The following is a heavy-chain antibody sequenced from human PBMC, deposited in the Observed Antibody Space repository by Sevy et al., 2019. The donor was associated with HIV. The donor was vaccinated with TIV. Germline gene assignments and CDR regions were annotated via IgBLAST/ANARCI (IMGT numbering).Heavy chain of an antibody. V-gene: IGHV3-30*04. Sequence: GGSLRLSCVASTFTFSHYAMHWVRQAPGKGLQWVVSISYNGEDENYADSVAGRFTISRDNPKNTLFLQMSSLRPEDTALYYCARDWGTPPTAIVYHFDFWGQGIPITVSS. CDR2: ISYNGEDE. CDR3: ARDWGTPPTAIVYHFDF. CDR1: TFTFSHYA. D-gene: IGHD3-16*01. J-gene: IGHJ4*02.